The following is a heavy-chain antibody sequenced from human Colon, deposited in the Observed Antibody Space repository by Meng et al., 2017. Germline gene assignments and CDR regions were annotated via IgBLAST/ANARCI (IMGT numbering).Heavy chain of an antibody. CDR2: ITSSSNYI. CDR1: GFTFSLYA. J-gene: IGHJ4*02. Sequence: EVQLVESGGGLVKPGEAMRGSCEASGFTFSLYAINWVRQAPGEGLEWVASITSSSNYIHYSDSVKGRFTVSKDNARNSSYLQMDSLRAEDTAVYYCARVGTARPFDYLGQGTLVTVSS. V-gene: IGHV3-21*01. CDR3: ARVGTARPFDY. D-gene: IGHD1-1*01.